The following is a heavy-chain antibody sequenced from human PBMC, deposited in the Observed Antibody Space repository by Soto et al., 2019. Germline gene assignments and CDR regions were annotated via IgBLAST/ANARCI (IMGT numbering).Heavy chain of an antibody. CDR2: VSGSGDST. D-gene: IGHD3-22*01. Sequence: EMQLLESGGGLVQPGGSLRLSCAASGFTFNNYAMSWVRQAPGKGLEWVAGVSGSGDSTYYADSVKGRFTISRDNSKNTLYLQMNSLRGDDTALYYCAKSASLTLIVPMDVWGQGTTVTVSS. V-gene: IGHV3-23*01. CDR1: GFTFNNYA. J-gene: IGHJ6*02. CDR3: AKSASLTLIVPMDV.